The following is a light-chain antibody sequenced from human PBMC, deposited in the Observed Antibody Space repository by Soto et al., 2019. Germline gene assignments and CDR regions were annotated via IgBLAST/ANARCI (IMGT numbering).Light chain of an antibody. J-gene: IGLJ2*01. CDR1: SSDVGGYNY. CDR2: EVN. Sequence: QSALTQPASASGSPGQSVTISCTGTSSDVGGYNYVSWYQQHPGKVPKLMVYEVNNRPSGVSNRFSGSKSGNTASLTISGLQAEDEADYDYNSYTYGSGHVVFGGGTQLTVL. CDR3: NSYTYGSGHVV. V-gene: IGLV2-14*01.